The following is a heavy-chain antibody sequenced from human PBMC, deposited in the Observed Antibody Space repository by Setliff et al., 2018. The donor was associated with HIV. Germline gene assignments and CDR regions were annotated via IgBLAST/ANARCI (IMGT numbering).Heavy chain of an antibody. J-gene: IGHJ5*02. Sequence: ETLSLTCTVSGYSISSGFYWGWIRQPPGKGLEWTGSIYHSGSTYYNPSVQSPVTISVDTSKNQFSLKLTSVTAADTAVYYCARDLLWFGEFGIVRWFDPWGPGALVTVSS. CDR2: IYHSGST. V-gene: IGHV4-38-2*02. D-gene: IGHD3-10*01. CDR3: ARDLLWFGEFGIVRWFDP. CDR1: GYSISSGFY.